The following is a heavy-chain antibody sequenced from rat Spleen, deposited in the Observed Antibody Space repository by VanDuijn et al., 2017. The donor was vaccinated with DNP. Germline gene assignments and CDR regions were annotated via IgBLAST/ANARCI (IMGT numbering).Heavy chain of an antibody. CDR3: ARGYYYSSYIGWYFDF. CDR1: GYSITSNY. V-gene: IGHV3-1*01. Sequence: EVQLQESGPGLVKPSQSLSLTCSVTGYSITSNYWGWIRKFPGNKMEWIGHISYSGSTSYNPSLKSRISITRDTSKNQFFLQLNSVTTEDTATYYCARGYYYSSYIGWYFDFWGPGTMVTVSS. D-gene: IGHD1-2*01. CDR2: ISYSGST. J-gene: IGHJ1*01.